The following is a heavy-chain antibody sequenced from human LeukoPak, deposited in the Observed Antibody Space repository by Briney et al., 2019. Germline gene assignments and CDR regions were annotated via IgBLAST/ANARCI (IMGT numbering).Heavy chain of an antibody. CDR3: VRESCRGGSCTYDPFDI. CDR2: MSVNGVNK. CDR1: GFSFSSYS. D-gene: IGHD2-15*01. V-gene: IGHV3-30-3*01. Sequence: GGSLRLSCVASGFSFSSYSIHWVRRVPGKGLEWVAVMSVNGVNKYYADSVRGRFTVSRDISKNTQFLQMNSLRFEDTAVYFCVRESCRGGSCTYDPFDIWGHGTMVTVST. J-gene: IGHJ3*02.